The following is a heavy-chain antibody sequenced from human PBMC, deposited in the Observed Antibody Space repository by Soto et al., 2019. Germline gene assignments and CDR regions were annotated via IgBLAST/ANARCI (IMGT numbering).Heavy chain of an antibody. CDR3: AKFSSYCGSTGCWLEFSFDI. J-gene: IGHJ3*02. V-gene: IGHV3-23*01. CDR2: ISGSGGST. D-gene: IGHD2-2*01. CDR1: GFTFSSYA. Sequence: PGGSLRLSCAASGFTFSSYAMSWVRQAPGKGLEWVSAISGSGGSTYYADSVKGRFTISRDNSKNTLYLQMNSLRAEDTAVYYCAKFSSYCGSTGCWLEFSFDIGGKGKMVTV.